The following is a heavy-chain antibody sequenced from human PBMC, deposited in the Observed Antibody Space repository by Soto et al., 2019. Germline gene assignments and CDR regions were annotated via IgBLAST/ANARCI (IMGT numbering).Heavy chain of an antibody. CDR3: AHKGPEDWPLDY. CDR2: IYWDDSK. Sequence: QITLKESGPTLVRPTQTLTLTCAFSGFSLSTSGVGVGWIRQPPGKALEWLAVIYWDDSKHYSPSLRSRLTITKDPSKNQVVLTLTNMDHMDTGTYYCAHKGPEDWPLDYWGQGNLVTVSS. D-gene: IGHD3-9*01. V-gene: IGHV2-5*02. J-gene: IGHJ4*02. CDR1: GFSLSTSGVG.